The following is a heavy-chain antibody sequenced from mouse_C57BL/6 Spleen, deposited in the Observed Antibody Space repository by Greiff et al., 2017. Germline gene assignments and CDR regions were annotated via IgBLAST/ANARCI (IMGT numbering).Heavy chain of an antibody. V-gene: IGHV5-17*01. D-gene: IGHD1-1*01. CDR1: GFTFSDYG. Sequence: EVKLVESGGGLVKPGGSLKLSCAASGFTFSDYGMHWVRQAPEKGLEWVAYISSGSSTNYYADTVKGRFTISRDNAKNTLFLQMTSLRSEDTAMYYCASYGSRNDLDYWGQGTTLTVSS. J-gene: IGHJ2*01. CDR3: ASYGSRNDLDY. CDR2: ISSGSSTN.